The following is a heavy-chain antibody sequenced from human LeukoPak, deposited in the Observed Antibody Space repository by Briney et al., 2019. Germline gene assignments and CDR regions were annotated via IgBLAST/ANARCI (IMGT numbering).Heavy chain of an antibody. CDR1: GYTLTELS. CDR3: ATSPRGYSGYEFDY. CDR2: FDPEDGET. Sequence: ASVKVSCKVSGYTLTELSMHWVRQAPGKGFEWMGGFDPEDGETIYAQKFQGRVTMTEDTSTDTAYMELSSLRSEDTAVYYCATSPRGYSGYEFDYWGQGTLVTVSS. J-gene: IGHJ4*02. V-gene: IGHV1-24*01. D-gene: IGHD5-12*01.